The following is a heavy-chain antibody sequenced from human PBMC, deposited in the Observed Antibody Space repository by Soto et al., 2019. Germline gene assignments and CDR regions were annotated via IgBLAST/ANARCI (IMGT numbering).Heavy chain of an antibody. D-gene: IGHD6-19*01. CDR1: NDSIRSGTYY. J-gene: IGHJ4*02. V-gene: IGHV4-39*01. CDR3: ATGRSDSGWYEEHL. Sequence: SETLSLTCTVSNDSIRSGTYYWAWIRHPPGRGLEWMGSLSYLGTTDYNPSLKSRVTISKDASKNQLSLKLTSVTAADTAVYYCATGRSDSGWYEEHLWGRGTMVTVYS. CDR2: LSYLGTT.